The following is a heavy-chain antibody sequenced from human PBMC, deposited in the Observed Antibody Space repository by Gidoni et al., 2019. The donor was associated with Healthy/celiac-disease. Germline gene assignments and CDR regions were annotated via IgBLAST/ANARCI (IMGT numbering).Heavy chain of an antibody. Sequence: QVQLQESGPGLVKPSETLSLTCTVSGGSISSYYWSWIRQPPGKGLEWIGYIYYSGSTNYNPSLKSRVTISVDTSKNQFSLKLSSVTAADTAVYYCARSSSGYDVNYFDYWGQGTLVTVSS. V-gene: IGHV4-59*01. CDR1: GGSISSYY. J-gene: IGHJ4*02. CDR2: IYYSGST. CDR3: ARSSSGYDVNYFDY. D-gene: IGHD5-12*01.